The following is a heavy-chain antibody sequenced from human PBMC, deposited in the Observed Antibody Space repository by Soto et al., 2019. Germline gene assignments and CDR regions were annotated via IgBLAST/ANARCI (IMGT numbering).Heavy chain of an antibody. CDR1: GFTFSSYG. D-gene: IGHD3-22*01. V-gene: IGHV3-33*01. Sequence: GGSLRLSCAASGFTFSSYGMHWVRQAPGKGLEWVAVIWYDGSNKYYADSVKGRFTISRDNSKNTLYLQMNSLRAEDTAVYYCARVGVGTHYDLYYYYYGMDVWGQGTTVTVSS. CDR2: IWYDGSNK. J-gene: IGHJ6*02. CDR3: ARVGVGTHYDLYYYYYGMDV.